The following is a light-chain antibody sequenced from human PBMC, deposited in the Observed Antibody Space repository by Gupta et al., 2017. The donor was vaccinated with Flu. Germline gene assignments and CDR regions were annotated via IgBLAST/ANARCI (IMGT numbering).Light chain of an antibody. CDR3: QQANSFPRT. CDR1: QNIGNL. Sequence: GNRVTSTCRGSQNIGNLLAWYQQKPGKAPKLLISAASSLQSDVPSRFSGSGSGTDFTLTLSSLQPEDSATYFCQQANSFPRTFGQGTKVDVK. V-gene: IGKV1D-12*01. J-gene: IGKJ1*01. CDR2: AAS.